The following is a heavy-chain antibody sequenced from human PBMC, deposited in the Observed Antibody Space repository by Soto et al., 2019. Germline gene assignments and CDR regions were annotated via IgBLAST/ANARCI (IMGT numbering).Heavy chain of an antibody. CDR2: ISAYNGNT. Sequence: ASVKVSCKASGYTFTSYVISWVRQAPGQGLEWMGWISAYNGNTNYAQKLQGRVTMTTDTSTSTAYMELRSLRSDDTAVYYCARGLWQLVRKVAFDXWGQGTLVTVS. CDR3: ARGLWQLVRKVAFDX. CDR1: GYTFTSYV. V-gene: IGHV1-18*01. J-gene: IGHJ3*02. D-gene: IGHD6-6*01.